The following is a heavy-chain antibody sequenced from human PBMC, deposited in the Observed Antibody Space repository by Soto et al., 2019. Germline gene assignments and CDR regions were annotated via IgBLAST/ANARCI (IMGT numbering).Heavy chain of an antibody. Sequence: GASVKVSCKASGGTFSSYAISWVRQAPGQGLEWMGGIIPIFGTANYAQKFQGRVTITADESTSTAYMELSSLRSEDTAVYYCARDPPASRWSDWFDPWGQGTLVTVSS. CDR3: ARDPPASRWSDWFDP. CDR2: IIPIFGTA. CDR1: GGTFSSYA. J-gene: IGHJ5*02. D-gene: IGHD6-13*01. V-gene: IGHV1-69*13.